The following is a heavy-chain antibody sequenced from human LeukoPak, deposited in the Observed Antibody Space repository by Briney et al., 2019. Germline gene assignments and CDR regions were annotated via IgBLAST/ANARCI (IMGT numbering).Heavy chain of an antibody. Sequence: ASVKVFCKASGYTFTSYYMHWVRQAPGQGLEWMGIINPSGGSTSYAQKFQGRVTMTRDTSTSTVYMELSSPRSDDTAVYYCARDTADYYYYYMDVWGKGTTVTVSS. CDR1: GYTFTSYY. CDR2: INPSGGST. J-gene: IGHJ6*03. V-gene: IGHV1-46*01. D-gene: IGHD5-18*01. CDR3: ARDTADYYYYYMDV.